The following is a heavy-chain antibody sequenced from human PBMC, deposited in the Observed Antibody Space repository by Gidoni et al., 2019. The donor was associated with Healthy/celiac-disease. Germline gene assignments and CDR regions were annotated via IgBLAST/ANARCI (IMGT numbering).Heavy chain of an antibody. V-gene: IGHV4-34*01. CDR1: GGSFCCYY. CDR3: ARVRRIVVVPAARAWFDP. Sequence: QVQLQQWRAGLLMPSETLSLTCPVYGGSFCCYYWSWIRPPPGKGLEWIGEINHSGSTNYNPSLKSRVTISVDTSKNQFSLKLSSVTGADTAVYYCARVRRIVVVPAARAWFDPWGQGTLVTVSS. D-gene: IGHD2-2*01. CDR2: INHSGST. J-gene: IGHJ5*02.